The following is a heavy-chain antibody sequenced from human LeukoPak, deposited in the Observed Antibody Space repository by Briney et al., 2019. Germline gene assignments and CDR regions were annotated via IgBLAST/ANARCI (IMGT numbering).Heavy chain of an antibody. Sequence: GSLRLSCVGSGFSISNHQMNWVRQAPGKGVEWVSTLSVTGDDTFYADSVRGRFTISRDNSKNTVYLQIDSLRAEDTAVYYCAKRDIVVGKNYFDYWGQGILVTVSS. CDR2: LSVTGDDT. CDR3: AKRDIVVGKNYFDY. V-gene: IGHV3-23*01. D-gene: IGHD2-15*01. CDR1: GFSISNHQ. J-gene: IGHJ4*02.